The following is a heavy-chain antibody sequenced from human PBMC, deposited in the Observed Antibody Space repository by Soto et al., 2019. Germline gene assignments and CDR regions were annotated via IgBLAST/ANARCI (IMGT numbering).Heavy chain of an antibody. V-gene: IGHV4-30-4*01. CDR1: GVSVSSGDHY. D-gene: IGHD5-18*01. CDR2: IQYGAST. J-gene: IGHJ4*02. CDR3: ARGRGYGYGIDY. Sequence: SETLSLTCTVSGVSVSSGDHYWSWLRQPPGKGLESIVYIQYGASTYYNPSLTSRTTISVDTSKNQFSLMLRSVTAADTAVYYCARGRGYGYGIDYWGQGTLVTVSS.